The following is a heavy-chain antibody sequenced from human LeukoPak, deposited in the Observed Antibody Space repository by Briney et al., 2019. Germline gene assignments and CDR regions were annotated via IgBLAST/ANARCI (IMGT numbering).Heavy chain of an antibody. V-gene: IGHV3-48*03. J-gene: IGHJ4*02. Sequence: GGSLRLSCTASGFTFSSYEMNWVRQAPGKGLERVSYISSGSSTVYYADSVKGRFTISRDNAKNSLYLQMNSLRAEDTAVYYCASEVPYYYGSGNYYSPDYWGRGTLVTVSS. CDR1: GFTFSSYE. D-gene: IGHD3-10*01. CDR3: ASEVPYYYGSGNYYSPDY. CDR2: ISSGSSTV.